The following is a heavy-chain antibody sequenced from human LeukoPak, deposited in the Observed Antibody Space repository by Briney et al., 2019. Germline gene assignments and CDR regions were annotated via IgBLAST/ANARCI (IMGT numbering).Heavy chain of an antibody. V-gene: IGHV3-30*04. J-gene: IGHJ3*02. CDR1: GFTFSSYA. CDR3: ARDGVLWFGESRYDDAFDI. CDR2: ISYDGSNK. Sequence: SGRSLRLSCAASGFTFSSYAMHWVRQAPGKGLEWVAVISYDGSNKYYADSVKGRFTISRDNSKNTLYLQMNSLRAEDTAVYYCARDGVLWFGESRYDDAFDIWGQGTMVTVSS. D-gene: IGHD3-10*01.